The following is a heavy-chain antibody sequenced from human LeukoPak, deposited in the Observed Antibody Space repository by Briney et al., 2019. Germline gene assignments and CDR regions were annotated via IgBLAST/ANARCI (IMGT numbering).Heavy chain of an antibody. CDR2: ISVYNGNT. CDR3: ARDLKGAITWTGLSAGMDV. V-gene: IGHV1-18*01. CDR1: GYTFTSYG. J-gene: IGHJ6*02. D-gene: IGHD1-1*01. Sequence: ASVKVSCKASGYTFTSYGISWVQQAPGQGLEWMGWISVYNGNTNYTQKFQGKVSMTTDTSTSTAYMELRSLSSDDTAVYYCARDLKGAITWTGLSAGMDVWGQGTTVTVSS.